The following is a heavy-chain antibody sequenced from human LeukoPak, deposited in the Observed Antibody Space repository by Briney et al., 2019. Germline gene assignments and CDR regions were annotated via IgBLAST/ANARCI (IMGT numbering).Heavy chain of an antibody. CDR3: ARDRGVATLGNWFDP. CDR2: INSEGSST. D-gene: IGHD3-10*01. Sequence: PGGSLRLSCAASGFTFSSYWMHWVRQAPGMGLVWVSRINSEGSSTSYADSVKGRFTIARDNAKNTLYLQMDSLRAEDTAVYYCARDRGVATLGNWFDPWGLGALVTVSP. CDR1: GFTFSSYW. V-gene: IGHV3-74*01. J-gene: IGHJ5*02.